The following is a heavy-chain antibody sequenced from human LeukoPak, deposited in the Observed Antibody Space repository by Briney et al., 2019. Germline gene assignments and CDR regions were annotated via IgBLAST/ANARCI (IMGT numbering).Heavy chain of an antibody. D-gene: IGHD3-16*02. V-gene: IGHV4-30-4*08. CDR3: ARAIQASLQPRFDP. J-gene: IGHJ5*02. Sequence: SETLSLTFIVSGDSITSGDYYWSWIRQPPGKGLEWIGYIYYSGIAYYHPSLKSRVSILVETSKNRFSLNLNFVTAADTGVYFCARAIQASLQPRFDPWGLGTLVTVSS. CDR1: GDSITSGDYY. CDR2: IYYSGIA.